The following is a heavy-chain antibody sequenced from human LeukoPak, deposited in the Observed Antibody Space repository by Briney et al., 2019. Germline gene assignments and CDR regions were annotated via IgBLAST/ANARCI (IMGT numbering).Heavy chain of an antibody. CDR2: IYYSGST. CDR3: ASLDCYDSSGPRISLDY. J-gene: IGHJ4*02. Sequence: SETLSLTCTVSGGSISSSSYYWGWIRQPPGKGLEWIGSIYYSGSTYYNPSLKSRVTISVDTSKNQFSLKLSSVTAADTAVYYCASLDCYDSSGPRISLDYWGQGTLVTVSS. CDR1: GGSISSSSYY. D-gene: IGHD3-22*01. V-gene: IGHV4-39*01.